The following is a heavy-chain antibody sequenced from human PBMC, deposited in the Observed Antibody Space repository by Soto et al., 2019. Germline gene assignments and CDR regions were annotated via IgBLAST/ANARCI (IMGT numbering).Heavy chain of an antibody. V-gene: IGHV3-74*01. Sequence: VSLRLSCAASGFTLDTYWMNWVRQAPWKGPEWLSGINSDGTISSYADSVKGRFTISRDNARNTLSLQMNSPRADDTAVYYCARLSGDHSAFFSYGMDAWGQGTTVTVSS. CDR3: ARLSGDHSAFFSYGMDA. CDR2: INSDGTIS. CDR1: GFTLDTYW. D-gene: IGHD2-21*01. J-gene: IGHJ6*02.